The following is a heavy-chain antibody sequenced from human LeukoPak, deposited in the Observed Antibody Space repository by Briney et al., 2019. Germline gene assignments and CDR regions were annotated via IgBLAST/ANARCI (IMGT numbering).Heavy chain of an antibody. CDR3: ARDCDFYGSGSYPNYFDY. D-gene: IGHD3-10*01. J-gene: IGHJ4*02. CDR2: IWYDGRNK. V-gene: IGHV3-33*01. CDR1: GFQFRNYG. Sequence: PGGSLRLSCAASGFQFRNYGMHWVRQAPGKGLEWVAVIWYDGRNKDYVDSVKGRFTISRDNSNNTLYLQMNSLRAEDTAVYYCARDCDFYGSGSYPNYFDYWGQGTLVTVSS.